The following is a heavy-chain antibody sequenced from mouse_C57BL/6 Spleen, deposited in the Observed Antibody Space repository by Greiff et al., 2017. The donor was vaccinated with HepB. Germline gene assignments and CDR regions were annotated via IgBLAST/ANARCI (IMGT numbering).Heavy chain of an antibody. D-gene: IGHD1-1*01. V-gene: IGHV1-55*01. CDR2: IYPGSGST. CDR1: GYTFTSYW. Sequence: QVQLKQPGAELVKPGASVKMSCKASGYTFTSYWITWVKQRPGQGLEWIGDIYPGSGSTNYNEKFKSKATLTVDTSSSTAYMQLSSLTSEDSAVYYCARDGGATAMDYWGQGTSVTVSS. J-gene: IGHJ4*01. CDR3: ARDGGATAMDY.